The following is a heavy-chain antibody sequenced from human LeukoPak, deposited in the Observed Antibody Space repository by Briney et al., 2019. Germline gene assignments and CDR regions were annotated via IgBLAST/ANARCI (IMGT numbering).Heavy chain of an antibody. D-gene: IGHD4-17*01. J-gene: IGHJ4*02. CDR3: AREQPHYGAPIDY. CDR1: GYTFTGYY. Sequence: GAPVKVSCKASGYTFTGYYMHWVRQAPVQGLEWMGWINPNSGGTNYAQKLQGRVTMTTDTSTSTAYMELRSLRSDDTAVYYCAREQPHYGAPIDYWGQGTLVTVSS. CDR2: INPNSGGT. V-gene: IGHV1-2*02.